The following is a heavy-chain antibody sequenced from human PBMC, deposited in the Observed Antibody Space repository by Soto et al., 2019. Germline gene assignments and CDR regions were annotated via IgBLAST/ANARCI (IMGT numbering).Heavy chain of an antibody. CDR3: TTLTMILVHLDV. V-gene: IGHV3-15*07. Sequence: GGSLRLSCAAPGFSFTNAWMNWVRQAPGKGLEWVARIKSKTDGGTTDYAAPVKGRFTISRDDSKNTLYLQMNSLKTEDTAVYYWTTLTMILVHLDVWGPGTLVTVSS. CDR1: GFSFTNAW. D-gene: IGHD3-22*01. J-gene: IGHJ4*02. CDR2: IKSKTDGGTT.